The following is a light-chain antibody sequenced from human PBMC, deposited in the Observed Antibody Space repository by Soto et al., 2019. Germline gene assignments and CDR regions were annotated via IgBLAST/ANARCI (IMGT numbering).Light chain of an antibody. CDR3: SSFVGTSILVV. V-gene: IGLV2-14*01. J-gene: IGLJ2*01. CDR1: SSDVGRFIY. CDR2: DVT. Sequence: QSALTQPASVSGSPGQSITISCTGTSSDVGRFIYVSWYQQHPGNPPKLIIFDVTRRPSGVSNRFSGSKSGNAASLTISGLQAEDEANYYCSSFVGTSILVVFGGGTKLTVL.